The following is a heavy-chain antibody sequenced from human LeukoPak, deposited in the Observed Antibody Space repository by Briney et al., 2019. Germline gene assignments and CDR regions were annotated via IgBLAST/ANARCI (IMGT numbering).Heavy chain of an antibody. V-gene: IGHV3-74*01. CDR3: ARDRLPNDAFDI. Sequence: GGSLRLSCAASGFTFSSYWMHWVRQAPGKGLVWVSRINSDGSGTYYADSVKSRFTISRDNSKNTLYLQMNSLRAEGTAMYYCARDRLPNDAFDIWGQGKMVTVSS. CDR1: GFTFSSYW. D-gene: IGHD4/OR15-4a*01. CDR2: INSDGSGT. J-gene: IGHJ3*02.